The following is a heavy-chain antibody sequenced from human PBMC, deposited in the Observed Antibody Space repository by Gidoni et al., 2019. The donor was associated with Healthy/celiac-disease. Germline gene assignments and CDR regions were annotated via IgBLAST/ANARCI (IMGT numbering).Heavy chain of an antibody. Sequence: EVQLVESGGVVVQPGGSLRPACAASVFPFDVDTMHWVRQAPGKGLEWVSLISGEGGSKYYADSVKGRFTISRDNSKNSLYLQMNSLRTEDTALYYCAKDIAAARGSYFDYWGQGTLVTVSS. CDR2: ISGEGGSK. J-gene: IGHJ4*02. V-gene: IGHV3-43*01. CDR1: VFPFDVDT. CDR3: AKDIAAARGSYFDY. D-gene: IGHD6-13*01.